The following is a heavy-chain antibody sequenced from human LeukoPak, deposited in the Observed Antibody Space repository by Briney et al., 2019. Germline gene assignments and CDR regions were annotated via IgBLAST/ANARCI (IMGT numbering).Heavy chain of an antibody. D-gene: IGHD4-23*01. CDR1: GGTFGSYA. CDR3: ASARFLVMNGNRPYYYYIDV. J-gene: IGHJ6*03. V-gene: IGHV1-69*01. Sequence: ASVKVSCKTSGGTFGSYAFTWVRQAPGQGLEWMGRIVPVFGTTNYPQKFQGRVTITADESKGIVLIDLSSVRSDDTAVYYCASARFLVMNGNRPYYYYIDVWGTGTTVIVSS. CDR2: IVPVFGTT.